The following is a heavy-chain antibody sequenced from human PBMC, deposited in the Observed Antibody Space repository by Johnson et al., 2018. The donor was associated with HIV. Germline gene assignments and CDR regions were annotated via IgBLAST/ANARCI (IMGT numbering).Heavy chain of an antibody. V-gene: IGHV3-23*04. CDR1: GFTFSSYG. CDR2: ISGSGGST. CDR3: ARVVGYKYGSAGDNDAFDI. D-gene: IGHD5-18*01. J-gene: IGHJ3*02. Sequence: VQLVESGGGVVQPGRSLRLSCAASGFTFSSYGMHWVRQAPGKGLEWVSAISGSGGSTYYADSVKGRFTISRDNSKNSLYLQMNSLRAEDTALYYCARVVGYKYGSAGDNDAFDIWGQGTMVTVSS.